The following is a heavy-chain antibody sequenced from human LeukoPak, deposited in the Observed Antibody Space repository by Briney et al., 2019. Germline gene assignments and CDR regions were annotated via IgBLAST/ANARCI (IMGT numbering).Heavy chain of an antibody. Sequence: SVKVSCKASGGTFSSYAISWVRQAPGQGLEWMGRIIPIFGTANYAQKFQGRVTITTDESTSTAYMELSSLRSADTAVYYFAREGAVAGTFDYWGQGTLVTVSS. V-gene: IGHV1-69*05. CDR2: IIPIFGTA. J-gene: IGHJ4*02. CDR3: AREGAVAGTFDY. CDR1: GGTFSSYA. D-gene: IGHD6-19*01.